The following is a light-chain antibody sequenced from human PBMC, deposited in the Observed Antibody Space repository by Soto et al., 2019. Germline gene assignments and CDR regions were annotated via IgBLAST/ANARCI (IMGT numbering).Light chain of an antibody. J-gene: IGLJ1*01. CDR2: EVS. CDR1: SSDVGGYNY. V-gene: IGLV2-14*01. Sequence: QSVLTQAASVSGSPGQSITISCTGTSSDVGGYNYVSWHQQHPGKAPKLMIYEVSNRPSGVSNRFSGSKSGNTASLTISGLQAEDEADYYCSSYTSSSAPYVFGTGTKVTVL. CDR3: SSYTSSSAPYV.